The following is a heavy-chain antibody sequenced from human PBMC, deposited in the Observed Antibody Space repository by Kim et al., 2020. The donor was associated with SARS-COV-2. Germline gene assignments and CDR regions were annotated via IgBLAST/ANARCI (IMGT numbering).Heavy chain of an antibody. Sequence: SETLSLTCSVSGDSMSGYYWSWIRQPPGKGLEWIGYVSHSGSTKYSSSLKSRVTISVDTSKNQFSLKLSSVTAADTAVFYCARVDSSGYGLDYWGRGSLVTVSS. V-gene: IGHV4-59*01. CDR3: ARVDSSGYGLDY. CDR1: GDSMSGYY. CDR2: VSHSGST. D-gene: IGHD6-25*01. J-gene: IGHJ4*02.